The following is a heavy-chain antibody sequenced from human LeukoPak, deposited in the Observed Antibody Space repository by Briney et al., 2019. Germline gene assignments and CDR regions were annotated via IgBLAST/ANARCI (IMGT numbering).Heavy chain of an antibody. J-gene: IGHJ4*02. CDR1: GGSISSSSYY. V-gene: IGHV4-39*01. Sequence: PSETLSLTCTVSGGSISSSSYYWGWIRQPPGKGLEWIGSIYYSGSTNNNPSLKSRVTVSVDTSKNQFSLKLSSVTAADTAVYYCARRRTMFGYFAGEFDYWGQGTLVTVSS. D-gene: IGHD3-10*02. CDR2: IYYSGST. CDR3: ARRRTMFGYFAGEFDY.